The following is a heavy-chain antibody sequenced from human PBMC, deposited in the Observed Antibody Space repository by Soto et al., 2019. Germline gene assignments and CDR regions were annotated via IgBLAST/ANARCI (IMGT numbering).Heavy chain of an antibody. V-gene: IGHV4-39*01. CDR3: ATTADH. CDR1: GGSISGSIYY. J-gene: IGHJ4*02. D-gene: IGHD2-21*02. Sequence: KPSETLSLTCTVSGGSISGSIYYWAWIRQPPGKGLEWIGSIYYTGTTYYSPSVRSRVAMSVDTFNNQFSLTLTSVTAADTAVYYCATTADHWGQGTLVTVSS. CDR2: IYYTGTT.